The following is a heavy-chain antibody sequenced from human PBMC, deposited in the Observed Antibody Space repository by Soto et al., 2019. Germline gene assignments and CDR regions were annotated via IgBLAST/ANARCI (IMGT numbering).Heavy chain of an antibody. CDR2: ISSDGTTT. V-gene: IGHV3-74*01. D-gene: IGHD2-8*01. CDR3: AIQDCTNDVCLEAAVTVGGALGY. CDR1: GFTFSKYW. Sequence: EVQLVESGGGLVQPGKALRLSCAASGFTFSKYWMHWVRQAPGKGPVWVSYISSDGTTTDYTDSVKGRFTISRDNAKNTLYQQMDSLRVEDTAVYYCAIQDCTNDVCLEAAVTVGGALGYWGQGDQVTVSS. J-gene: IGHJ1*01.